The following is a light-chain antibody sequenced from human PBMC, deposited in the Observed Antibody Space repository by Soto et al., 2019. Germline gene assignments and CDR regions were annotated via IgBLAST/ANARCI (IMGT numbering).Light chain of an antibody. Sequence: QSALTQPASVSGSPGQSITISCTGTSSDVGGYNYVSWYQQHPGKAPKLMIYDVSNRPSGVSNRFSGSKSGNTASLTISGLQDEEEADYYCSSYTSSSTLDVFGTGTKLTVL. J-gene: IGLJ1*01. CDR3: SSYTSSSTLDV. CDR2: DVS. V-gene: IGLV2-14*01. CDR1: SSDVGGYNY.